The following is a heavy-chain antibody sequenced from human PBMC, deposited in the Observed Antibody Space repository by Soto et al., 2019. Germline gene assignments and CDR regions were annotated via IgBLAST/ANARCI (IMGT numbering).Heavy chain of an antibody. CDR2: IYYSGST. CDR3: ARERDSSGWYLLDP. V-gene: IGHV4-59*01. D-gene: IGHD6-19*01. Sequence: SETLSLTCTVSGGPISSYYWSWIRQPPGKGLEWIGYIYYSGSTNYNPSLKSRVTISVDTSKNQFSLKLSSVTAADTAVYYCARERDSSGWYLLDPWGQGTLVTVSS. CDR1: GGPISSYY. J-gene: IGHJ5*02.